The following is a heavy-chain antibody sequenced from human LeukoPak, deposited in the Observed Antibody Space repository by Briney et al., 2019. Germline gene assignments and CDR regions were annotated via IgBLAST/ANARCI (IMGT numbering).Heavy chain of an antibody. CDR1: GFTFSSYA. CDR2: ISGSGGST. D-gene: IGHD3-3*01. Sequence: PGGSLRLSCAASGFTFSSYAMSWVRQAPGKGLEWVSAISGSGGSTYYADSVKGRFTISRDNSKNTLYLQMNSLRAEDTAVYYCAYDLWSGQWPRSFDYWGQGTLVTVSS. V-gene: IGHV3-23*01. CDR3: AYDLWSGQWPRSFDY. J-gene: IGHJ4*02.